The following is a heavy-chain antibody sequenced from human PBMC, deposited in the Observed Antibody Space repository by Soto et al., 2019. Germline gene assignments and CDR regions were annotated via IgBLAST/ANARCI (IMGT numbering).Heavy chain of an antibody. CDR3: ARVVAGTDYYYGMDV. Sequence: QVQLQESGPGLVKPSQTLSLTCSVSGGSISSGGHYWSWIRQHPGKGLEWIGYIYHSGSTYYNPSLKSQFTISGDTSKNQFSLKLSSVTAADTAVYYCARVVAGTDYYYGMDVWGQGTTVTVSS. D-gene: IGHD6-19*01. V-gene: IGHV4-31*01. J-gene: IGHJ6*02. CDR1: GGSISSGGHY. CDR2: IYHSGST.